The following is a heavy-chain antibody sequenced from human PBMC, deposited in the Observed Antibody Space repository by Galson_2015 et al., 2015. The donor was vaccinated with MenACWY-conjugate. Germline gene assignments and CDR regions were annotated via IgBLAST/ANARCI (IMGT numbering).Heavy chain of an antibody. Sequence: SLRLSCAASSLTFNDAWMNWVRQAPGKGLEWVGRIKSKTDGGTADYAAPVKDRFTISRDDSKNTLYLQMNSLKTEDTAVYYCTTEGLTGDDYWGQGTLVTVSS. J-gene: IGHJ4*02. CDR2: IKSKTDGGTA. CDR1: SLTFNDAW. D-gene: IGHD7-27*01. V-gene: IGHV3-15*07. CDR3: TTEGLTGDDY.